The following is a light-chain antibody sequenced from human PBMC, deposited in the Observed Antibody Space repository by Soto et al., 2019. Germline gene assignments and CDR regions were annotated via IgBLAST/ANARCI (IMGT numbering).Light chain of an antibody. V-gene: IGKV1-5*03. CDR2: KAS. Sequence: DIQMTQSPSTLSGSVGDRVTITCRASQTISSWLAWYQQKPGKAPNLLIYKASSLKSGVPSRFSGSGSGTEFTLTISSLEPEDSAVYYCQQRNIWPPVTFGQGTRLEIK. CDR1: QTISSW. CDR3: QQRNIWPPVT. J-gene: IGKJ5*01.